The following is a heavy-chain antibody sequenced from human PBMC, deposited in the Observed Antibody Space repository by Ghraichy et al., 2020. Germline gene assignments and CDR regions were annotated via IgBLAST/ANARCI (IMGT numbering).Heavy chain of an antibody. CDR2: ISAYNGNT. D-gene: IGHD2-2*01. Sequence: ASVKVSCKASGYTFTSYGISWVRQAPGQGLEWMGWISAYNGNTNYAQKLQGRVTMTTDTSTSTAYMELRSLRSDDTAVYYCARDRGLRYQPLPTGWFDPWGQGTLVTVSS. CDR1: GYTFTSYG. J-gene: IGHJ5*02. CDR3: ARDRGLRYQPLPTGWFDP. V-gene: IGHV1-18*01.